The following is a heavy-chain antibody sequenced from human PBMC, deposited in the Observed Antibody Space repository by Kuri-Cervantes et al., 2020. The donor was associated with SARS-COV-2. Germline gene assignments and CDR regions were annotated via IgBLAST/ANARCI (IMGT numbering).Heavy chain of an antibody. D-gene: IGHD6-19*01. CDR1: GFTFSSYS. V-gene: IGHV3-21*01. CDR3: ARDLSVGIAVAGRGGY. J-gene: IGHJ4*02. Sequence: GGSLRLSCAASGFTFSSYSMNWVRQAPGKGPEWVSSISSSSSYIYYADSVKGRFTISRDNAKNSLYLQMNSLRAEDTAVYYCARDLSVGIAVAGRGGYWGQGNLVTGYS. CDR2: ISSSSSYI.